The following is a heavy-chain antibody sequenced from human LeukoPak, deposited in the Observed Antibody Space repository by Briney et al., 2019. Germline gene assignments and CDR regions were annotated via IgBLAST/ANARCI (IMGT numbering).Heavy chain of an antibody. J-gene: IGHJ3*02. CDR2: ISSSSSYI. Sequence: GGSLRLSCAASGFTFSSYSMNWVRQAPGKGLEWVSSISSSSSYIYYADSVKGRFTISRDNAKNSLYLQMNSLRAEDTAVYYCARRLSVAGVYDAFDIWGQGTMVTVSS. D-gene: IGHD6-19*01. V-gene: IGHV3-21*01. CDR3: ARRLSVAGVYDAFDI. CDR1: GFTFSSYS.